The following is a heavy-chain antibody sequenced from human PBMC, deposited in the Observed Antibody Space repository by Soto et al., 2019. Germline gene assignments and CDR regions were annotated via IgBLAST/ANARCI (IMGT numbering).Heavy chain of an antibody. Sequence: QVQLQESGPGLVKPSGTLSLTCAVSGGSISSSNWWSWVRQPPGRGLEWIGEIYHSGNSNYNPSLTSRVTLXVXKXXDHFSLNLTSVTAADTAVYYCAKRDPYIPEVPFDYWGQGTLVTVSS. CDR2: IYHSGNS. J-gene: IGHJ4*02. V-gene: IGHV4-4*02. CDR3: AKRDPYIPEVPFDY. D-gene: IGHD2-21*01. CDR1: GGSISSSNW.